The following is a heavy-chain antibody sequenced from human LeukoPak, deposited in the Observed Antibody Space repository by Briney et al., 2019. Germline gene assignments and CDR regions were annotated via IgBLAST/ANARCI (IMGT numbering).Heavy chain of an antibody. V-gene: IGHV3-48*01. J-gene: IGHJ3*02. CDR1: GFTFSSYS. Sequence: PGGSLRLSCAASGFTFSSYSMNWVRQAPGKGLEWVSYISSSSSTIYYADSVKGRFTISRDNAKNSLYLQMNSLRAEDTAVYYCARVGTTGMTNAFDIWGQGTMVTVSS. CDR3: ARVGTTGMTNAFDI. CDR2: ISSSSSTI. D-gene: IGHD1-1*01.